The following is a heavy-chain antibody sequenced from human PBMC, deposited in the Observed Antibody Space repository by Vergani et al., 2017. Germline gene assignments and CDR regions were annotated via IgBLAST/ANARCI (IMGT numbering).Heavy chain of an antibody. D-gene: IGHD3-10*01. CDR2: IYHSGST. CDR1: GGSISSGGYS. Sequence: QLQLQESGPGLVKPSQTLSLTCAVSGGSISSGGYSWSWIRQPPGKGLEWIGYIYHSGSTYYNPSLKSRVTISVDRSKNQFSLKLSSVTAADTAVYYCARVSPRLPGARSGWFDPWGQGTLVTVSS. CDR3: ARVSPRLPGARSGWFDP. V-gene: IGHV4-30-2*01. J-gene: IGHJ5*02.